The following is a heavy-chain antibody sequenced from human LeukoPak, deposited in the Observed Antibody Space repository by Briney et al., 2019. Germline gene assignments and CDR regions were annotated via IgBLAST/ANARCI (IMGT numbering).Heavy chain of an antibody. V-gene: IGHV3-13*05. CDR1: GFTVRSYD. D-gene: IGHD7-27*01. Sequence: PGGSLRLSCAASGFTVRSYDMHWVRQVAGKGLEWVSAISTASNPHYAASVQGRFTIFRANAENSLYLQMNSLSAEDTVVYYCARELGIEGYWYFDIWGRGTLVTVSS. CDR3: ARELGIEGYWYFDI. CDR2: ISTASNP. J-gene: IGHJ2*01.